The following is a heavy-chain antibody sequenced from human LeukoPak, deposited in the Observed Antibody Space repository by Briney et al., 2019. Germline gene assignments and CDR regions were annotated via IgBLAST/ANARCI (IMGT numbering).Heavy chain of an antibody. J-gene: IGHJ4*02. Sequence: GSLRLSCAASGFTFSTYSMNWVRQAPGKGLEWVGFIRSKAYGGTTEYAASVKGRFTISRDDSKSIAYLQMNSLKTEDTAVYYCTRNLDDSSGYYPYYFDYWGQGTLVTVSS. V-gene: IGHV3-49*04. CDR3: TRNLDDSSGYYPYYFDY. CDR2: IRSKAYGGTT. CDR1: GFTFSTYS. D-gene: IGHD3-22*01.